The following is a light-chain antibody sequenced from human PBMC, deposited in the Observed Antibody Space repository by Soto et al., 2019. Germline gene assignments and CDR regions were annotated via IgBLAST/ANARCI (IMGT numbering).Light chain of an antibody. CDR3: LSHTGSRTPYV. CDR1: RSDIGSYNY. J-gene: IGLJ1*01. CDR2: GVS. Sequence: QSALTQPASVSGSPGQSITISCSGTRSDIGSYNYVAWYQQFPGKTPKILIYGVSNRPSGVSSRFSGSKSGNTASLTISGLQAEDEADYYCLSHTGSRTPYVFRSGTQV. V-gene: IGLV2-14*01.